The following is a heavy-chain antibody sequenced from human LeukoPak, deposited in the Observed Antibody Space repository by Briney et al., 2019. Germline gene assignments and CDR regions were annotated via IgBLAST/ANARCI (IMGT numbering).Heavy chain of an antibody. Sequence: SETLSLTCGVFYGSFSGYYWSWIRQYPGKGLEWIAEINHSGSTNYNPSLKSRVTISVDTSKDQFSLKVNSVTAADTAVYYCARHGLVAARHAFDIWGQGTMVTVSS. CDR2: INHSGST. V-gene: IGHV4-34*01. D-gene: IGHD6-6*01. CDR3: ARHGLVAARHAFDI. J-gene: IGHJ3*02. CDR1: YGSFSGYY.